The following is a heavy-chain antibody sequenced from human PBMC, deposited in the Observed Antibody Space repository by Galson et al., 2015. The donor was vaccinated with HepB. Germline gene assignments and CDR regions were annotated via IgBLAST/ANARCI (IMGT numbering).Heavy chain of an antibody. CDR3: AKERSSWNYFDY. CDR2: ISGSGGST. J-gene: IGHJ4*02. V-gene: IGHV3-23*01. CDR1: GFTFSSYA. Sequence: SLRLSCAASGFTFSSYAMSWVRQAPGKGLEWVSAISGSGGSTYYADSVKGRYTISRDNSKNTLYLQMNSLRAEDTAVYYCAKERSSWNYFDYWGQGTLVTVSS. D-gene: IGHD6-13*01.